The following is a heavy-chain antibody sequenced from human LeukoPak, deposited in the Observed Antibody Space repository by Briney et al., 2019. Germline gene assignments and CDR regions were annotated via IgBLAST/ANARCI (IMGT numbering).Heavy chain of an antibody. J-gene: IGHJ6*02. CDR2: ISAYNGNT. CDR3: ARDPENYYGSGSPPPYYYYYYGMDV. V-gene: IGHV1-18*01. Sequence: ASVKVSCEASGYTFTSYGISWVRQAPGQGLEWMGWISAYNGNTNYAQKLQGRVTRTTDTSTSTAYMELRSLRSDDTAVYYCARDPENYYGSGSPPPYYYYYYGMDVWGQGTTVTVSS. D-gene: IGHD3-10*01. CDR1: GYTFTSYG.